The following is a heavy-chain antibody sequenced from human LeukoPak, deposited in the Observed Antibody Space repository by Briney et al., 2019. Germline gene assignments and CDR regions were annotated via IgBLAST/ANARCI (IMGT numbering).Heavy chain of an antibody. CDR1: GFTFSSYS. D-gene: IGHD3-22*01. V-gene: IGHV3-21*01. Sequence: GGSLRLSCAASGFTFSSYSMNWVRQAPGKGLEWVSSISSSGSYIYYADSVKGRFTISRDNAKNSLYLQMNSLRAEDTAVYYCARDHYYDSSGYYLLAEYFQHWGQGTLVTVSS. CDR3: ARDHYYDSSGYYLLAEYFQH. J-gene: IGHJ1*01. CDR2: ISSSGSYI.